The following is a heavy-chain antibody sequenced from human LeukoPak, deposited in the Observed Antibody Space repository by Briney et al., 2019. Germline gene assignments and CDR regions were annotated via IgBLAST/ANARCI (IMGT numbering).Heavy chain of an antibody. CDR2: IYYSGST. D-gene: IGHD5-12*01. CDR1: GGSISSYY. V-gene: IGHV4-59*01. Sequence: SETLSLTCTVSGGSISSYYWSWIRQPPGKGLEWIGYIYYSGSTNYNPSLESRVTISVDTSKNQFSLNLSSVTAADTAVYYCARGGGYSGYDFGYWGQGTLVTVSS. J-gene: IGHJ4*02. CDR3: ARGGGYSGYDFGY.